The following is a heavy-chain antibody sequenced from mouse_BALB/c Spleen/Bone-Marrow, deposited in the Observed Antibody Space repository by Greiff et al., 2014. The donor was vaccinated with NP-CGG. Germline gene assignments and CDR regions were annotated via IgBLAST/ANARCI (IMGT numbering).Heavy chain of an antibody. D-gene: IGHD1-1*01. J-gene: IGHJ2*01. CDR1: GYSFTRYW. CDR2: IYPVNSGT. CDR3: TRSITAAVEFDY. Sequence: VKLMESGTVLGRPGAFVKMFCKASGYSFTRYWMYGIKQRPGQGLGWIGAIYPVNSGTSYNQNFKGKAKLTAVTSDSAAYMELSSLTNEDSAVYYCTRSITAAVEFDYWGQGTTLTVSS. V-gene: IGHV1-5*01.